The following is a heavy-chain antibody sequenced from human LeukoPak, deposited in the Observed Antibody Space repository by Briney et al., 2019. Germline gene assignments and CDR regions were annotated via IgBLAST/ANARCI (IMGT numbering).Heavy chain of an antibody. V-gene: IGHV4-59*01. J-gene: IGHJ4*02. CDR3: ARGSGATITDY. D-gene: IGHD5-12*01. CDR1: GGSISSYY. Sequence: SETLSLTCTVSGGSISSYYWSWIRQPPGKGLEWIGYICYSGSTNYNPSLKSRVTISVDTSKNLFSLKLSSVPAADTAVYYCARGSGATITDYWGQGTLVTVSS. CDR2: ICYSGST.